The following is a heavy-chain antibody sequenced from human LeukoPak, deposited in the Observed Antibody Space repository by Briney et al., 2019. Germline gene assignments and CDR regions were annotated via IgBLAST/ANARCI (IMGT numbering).Heavy chain of an antibody. J-gene: IGHJ6*03. CDR3: AREQQWLVYMDV. CDR2: VSSSGTRI. CDR1: GFSFSDYY. V-gene: IGHV3-11*04. Sequence: GGSLRLSCAASGFSFSDYYMSWIRQAPGKGLEWVSYVSSSGTRIYYADSVKGRFTISRDNAKNSLYLQMNSLRAEDTAVYYCAREQQWLVYMDVWGKGTTVTVSS. D-gene: IGHD6-19*01.